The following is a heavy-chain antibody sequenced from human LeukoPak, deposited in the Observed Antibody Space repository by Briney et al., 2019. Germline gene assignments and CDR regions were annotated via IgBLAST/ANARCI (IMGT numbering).Heavy chain of an antibody. CDR1: GFTFSSYA. CDR2: IESDGSRT. Sequence: GGSLRLSCEASGFTFSSYAMSWVRQVPGKELVWVARIESDGSRTTYAESVKGRFTISRDNSKNTLYLQMNSLRADDTALYYCAKDLRLSVGTSPFDYWGQGTLVTVSS. D-gene: IGHD4-23*01. CDR3: AKDLRLSVGTSPFDY. J-gene: IGHJ4*02. V-gene: IGHV3-23*03.